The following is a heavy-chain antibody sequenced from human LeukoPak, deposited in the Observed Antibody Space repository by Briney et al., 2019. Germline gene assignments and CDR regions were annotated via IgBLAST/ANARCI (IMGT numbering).Heavy chain of an antibody. J-gene: IGHJ4*02. CDR1: GGSFSGYY. D-gene: IGHD2-2*01. CDR2: INHSGST. Sequence: PSETLSLTCAVYGGSFSGYYWSWIRQPPGKGLEWIGEINHSGSTYYNPSLKSRVTISVDRSKNQFSLKLSSVTAADTAVYYCARAECSSTSCYELDYWGQGTLVTVSS. V-gene: IGHV4-34*01. CDR3: ARAECSSTSCYELDY.